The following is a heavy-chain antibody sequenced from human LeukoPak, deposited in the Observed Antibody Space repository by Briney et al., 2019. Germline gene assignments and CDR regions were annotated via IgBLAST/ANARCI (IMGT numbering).Heavy chain of an antibody. J-gene: IGHJ4*02. Sequence: GGSLRLSCAASGFTFSSYAMSWVRQAPGKGLEWVSAISGSGGSTYYADSVKGRFTISRDNSKNTLYLQMNSLRAEDTAVYYCAKDPGQQLRGSLFDYWGQGTLVTVSS. CDR2: ISGSGGST. D-gene: IGHD6-13*01. CDR3: AKDPGQQLRGSLFDY. CDR1: GFTFSSYA. V-gene: IGHV3-23*01.